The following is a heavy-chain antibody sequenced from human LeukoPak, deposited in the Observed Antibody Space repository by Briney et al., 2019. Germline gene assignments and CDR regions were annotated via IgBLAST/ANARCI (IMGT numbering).Heavy chain of an antibody. CDR3: AKDAPVNIVVVPAANS. CDR1: GFTFSSYA. V-gene: IGHV3-23*01. CDR2: ISGSGGST. D-gene: IGHD2-2*01. J-gene: IGHJ4*02. Sequence: GGSLRLSXAASGFTFSSYAMSWVRQAPGEGLEWVSAISGSGGSTYYADSVKGRFTISRDNSKNTLYLQMNSLRAEDTAVYYCAKDAPVNIVVVPAANSWGQGTLVTVSS.